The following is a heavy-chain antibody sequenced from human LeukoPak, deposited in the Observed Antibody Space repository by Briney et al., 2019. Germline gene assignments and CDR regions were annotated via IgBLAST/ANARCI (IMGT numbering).Heavy chain of an antibody. D-gene: IGHD6-13*01. V-gene: IGHV4-39*01. Sequence: SETLSLTCTVSGGSISSSSYYWGWIRQPPGKGLEWIGSIYYSGSTYYNPSLKSRVTISVDTPKNQFSLKLSSVTAADTAVYYCARRDIAAAGTIYWGQGTLVNVSS. CDR3: ARRDIAAAGTIY. J-gene: IGHJ4*02. CDR2: IYYSGST. CDR1: GGSISSSSYY.